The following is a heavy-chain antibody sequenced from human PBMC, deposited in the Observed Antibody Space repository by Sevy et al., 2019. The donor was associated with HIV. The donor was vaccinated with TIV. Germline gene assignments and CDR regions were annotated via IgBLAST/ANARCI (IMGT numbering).Heavy chain of an antibody. Sequence: SETLSLTCAVSGVSVSSDTYYWSWTRQPPGKGLEWIGYVYHTGSTNYSPSFKSRVTISVDTSKNQFSLRLFSVAAAETAVYYCAREPYFVDKSGYYWDYWGQGALVTVSS. CDR3: AREPYFVDKSGYYWDY. CDR1: GVSVSSDTYY. D-gene: IGHD3-22*01. CDR2: VYHTGST. J-gene: IGHJ4*02. V-gene: IGHV4-61*01.